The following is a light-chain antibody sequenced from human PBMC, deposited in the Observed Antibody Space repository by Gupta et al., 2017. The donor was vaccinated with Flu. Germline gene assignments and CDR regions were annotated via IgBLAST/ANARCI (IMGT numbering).Light chain of an antibody. CDR1: SNNVGNHG. CDR2: SNN. Sequence: TATLTCTGNSNNVGNHGAAWLQQHPGHPPKLRAYSNNNRPSGISERFSASKSGNTASLTIXGXQPEDEXDYYCSAWDSSLNDSVFGGGTKVTVL. CDR3: SAWDSSLNDSV. J-gene: IGLJ3*02. V-gene: IGLV10-54*04.